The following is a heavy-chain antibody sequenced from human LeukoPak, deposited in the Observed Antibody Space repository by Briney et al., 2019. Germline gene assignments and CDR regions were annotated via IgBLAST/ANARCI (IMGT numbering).Heavy chain of an antibody. CDR2: ISWNSGSI. V-gene: IGHV3-9*03. D-gene: IGHD5-24*01. J-gene: IGHJ4*02. CDR1: GFTFDDYA. Sequence: GGSLRLSCAASGFTFDDYAMHWVRQAPGKGLEWVSGISWNSGSIDYADSVKGRFTISRDNAKNSLYLQMNSLRAEDMALYYCAKDIKGGMATIGGLDYWGQGTLVTVSS. CDR3: AKDIKGGMATIGGLDY.